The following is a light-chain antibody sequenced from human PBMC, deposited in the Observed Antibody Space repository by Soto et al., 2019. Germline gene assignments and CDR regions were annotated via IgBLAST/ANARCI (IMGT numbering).Light chain of an antibody. CDR2: DVS. V-gene: IGLV2-14*01. J-gene: IGLJ1*01. Sequence: QSVLTQPPSSSGSPGQSVTISCTRTSSDVGGYNYVSWYQQHPGKAPKLMIYDVSNRPSGVSNRFSGSKSGNTASLTISGLQAEDEADYYCSSYTSSSTYVFGTGTKVTVL. CDR3: SSYTSSSTYV. CDR1: SSDVGGYNY.